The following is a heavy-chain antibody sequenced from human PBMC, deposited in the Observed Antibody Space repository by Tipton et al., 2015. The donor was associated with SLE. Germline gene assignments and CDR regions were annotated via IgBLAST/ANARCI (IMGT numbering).Heavy chain of an antibody. D-gene: IGHD5-12*01. Sequence: TLSLTCSVSGGSISSGLNYWSWIRQPAGKGLEWIGYINNTGSTNYNPSLKSRATISVGTSRNQFSLNLNSVTAADTAVYYCARAGGYDYYYSGMDVWGQGTTVTVSS. CDR1: GGSISSGLNY. V-gene: IGHV4-61*10. J-gene: IGHJ6*02. CDR2: INNTGST. CDR3: ARAGGYDYYYSGMDV.